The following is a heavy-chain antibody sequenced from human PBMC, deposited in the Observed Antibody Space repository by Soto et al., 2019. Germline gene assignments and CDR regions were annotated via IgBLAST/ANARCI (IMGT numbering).Heavy chain of an antibody. CDR1: GFTFSSFW. CDR3: TSDRYPRFYHGSGSYPYY. D-gene: IGHD3-10*01. CDR2: IKTDGSET. V-gene: IGHV3-7*03. J-gene: IGHJ4*02. Sequence: GGSLRLSCAASGFTFSSFWMSWVRQAPGKGLEWVANIKTDGSETHYVDSVKGRFTISRDNPKTSLFLQMNSLRVEDTAVYFCTSDRYPRFYHGSGSYPYYWGPGTPVTVSS.